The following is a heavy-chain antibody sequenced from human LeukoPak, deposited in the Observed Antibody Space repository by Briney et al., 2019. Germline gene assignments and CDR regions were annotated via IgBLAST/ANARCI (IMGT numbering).Heavy chain of an antibody. Sequence: SETLSLTCAVYGGSFSGYYWSWIRQPPGKGLEWIGEINHSGSTNYNPSLKSRVTMSVDTAKNQFSLKLSSVTAADTAVYYCATRIGGGSSYYFDYWGQGTLVTVSS. V-gene: IGHV4-34*01. D-gene: IGHD6-6*01. CDR2: INHSGST. CDR1: GGSFSGYY. CDR3: ATRIGGGSSYYFDY. J-gene: IGHJ4*02.